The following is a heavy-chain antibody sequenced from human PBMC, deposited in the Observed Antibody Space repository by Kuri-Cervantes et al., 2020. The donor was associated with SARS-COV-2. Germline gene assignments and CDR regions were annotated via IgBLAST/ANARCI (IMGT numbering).Heavy chain of an antibody. V-gene: IGHV3-30-3*01. D-gene: IGHD2-2*01. J-gene: IGHJ6*02. CDR1: GFTFSTYA. CDR3: ATTYCSRINCPDYYYGVDF. Sequence: GGSLRLSCAASGFTFSTYAMHWVRQVPGKGLEWVAVISYDGSIKYYADSVKGRFTISRYNSKNTLYLQMYSLRDEDTAVYYCATTYCSRINCPDYYYGVDFWGQGTTVTVSS. CDR2: ISYDGSIK.